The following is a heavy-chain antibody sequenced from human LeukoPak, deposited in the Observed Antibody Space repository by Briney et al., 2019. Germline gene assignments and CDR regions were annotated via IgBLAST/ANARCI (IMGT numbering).Heavy chain of an antibody. CDR3: ARDTAPDSYDSSGYQVGFDY. J-gene: IGHJ4*02. CDR2: TYYRSMWYN. V-gene: IGHV6-1*01. D-gene: IGHD3-22*01. Sequence: SQTLSLTCAISGDSVSSNSAAWNWIRQSPSRGLEWLGRTYYRSMWYNDYAVSVKSRITITPDTSRNQFSLQLNSVTPEDTAVYYCARDTAPDSYDSSGYQVGFDYWGQGTLVTVSS. CDR1: GDSVSSNSAA.